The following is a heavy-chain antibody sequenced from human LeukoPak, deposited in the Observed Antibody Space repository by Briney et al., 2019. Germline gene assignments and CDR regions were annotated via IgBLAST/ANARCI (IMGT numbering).Heavy chain of an antibody. CDR3: AGTPGIAVAANRADWYFDV. V-gene: IGHV4-30-2*01. CDR2: IYHSGST. CDR1: GGSISSGGYS. J-gene: IGHJ2*01. D-gene: IGHD6-19*01. Sequence: SQTLSLTCAVSGGSISSGGYSWSWIRQPPGKGLEWIGYIYHSGSTYYNPSLKSRVTISVDRSKNQFSLKLSSVTAADTAVYFCAGTPGIAVAANRADWYFDVWGRGTLVTVSS.